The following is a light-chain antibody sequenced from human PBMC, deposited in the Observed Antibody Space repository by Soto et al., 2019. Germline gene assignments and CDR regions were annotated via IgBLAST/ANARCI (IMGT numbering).Light chain of an antibody. V-gene: IGKV1-5*03. CDR2: RAS. Sequence: DIQMTQSPSTLSASVGDRVTITCRASQSISTWLAWYQQKPGKAPKLLIYRASSLENGLPSRFSGSGSGTAFTLTISCLQPDDFATYYCQQYDTYSQTFGQGTKLEIK. CDR3: QQYDTYSQT. J-gene: IGKJ2*01. CDR1: QSISTW.